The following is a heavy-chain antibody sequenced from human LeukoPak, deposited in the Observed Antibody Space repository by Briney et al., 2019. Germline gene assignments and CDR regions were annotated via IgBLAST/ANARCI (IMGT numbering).Heavy chain of an antibody. CDR2: ISSSSNTI. V-gene: IGHV3-48*01. CDR3: ARAYSTYHMDV. CDR1: GFTFSDYS. D-gene: IGHD4-11*01. J-gene: IGHJ6*03. Sequence: GGSLRLSCAASGFTFSDYSMNWVRQAPGKGLQWVSFISSSSNTIYYADSVKGRFTISGDNAENSLYLQMNSLRAEDTAVYYCARAYSTYHMDVWGKGTTVTVSS.